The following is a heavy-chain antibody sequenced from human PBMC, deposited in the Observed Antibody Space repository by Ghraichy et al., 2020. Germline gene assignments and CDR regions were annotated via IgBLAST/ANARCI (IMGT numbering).Heavy chain of an antibody. CDR3: ARETIFGTVDY. D-gene: IGHD3-3*01. V-gene: IGHV3-7*01. J-gene: IGHJ4*02. CDR1: GFTFSSYW. Sequence: LSLTCAASGFTFSSYWMSWVRQAPGKGLEWVANIKQDGSEKYYVDSVKGRFTISRDNAKNSLYLQMNSLRAEDTAVYYCARETIFGTVDYWGQGTLVTVSS. CDR2: IKQDGSEK.